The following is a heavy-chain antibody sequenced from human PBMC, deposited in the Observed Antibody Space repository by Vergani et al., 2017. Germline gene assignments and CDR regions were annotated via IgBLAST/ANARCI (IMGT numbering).Heavy chain of an antibody. V-gene: IGHV4-59*01. CDR1: GGSISSYY. CDR2: IYYSGST. D-gene: IGHD4-17*01. J-gene: IGHJ4*02. CDR3: AREGGLPGDYGFDY. Sequence: QLQLQESGPGLVKPSETLSLTCTVSGGSISSYYWSWIRQPPGKGLEWIGYIYYSGSTNYNPSLKSRVTISVDTSKNQFSLKLSSVTAADTAVYYCAREGGLPGDYGFDYWGQGTLVTVSS.